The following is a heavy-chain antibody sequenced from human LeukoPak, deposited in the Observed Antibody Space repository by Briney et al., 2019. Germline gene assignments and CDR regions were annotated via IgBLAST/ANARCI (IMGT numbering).Heavy chain of an antibody. V-gene: IGHV3-53*01. Sequence: GGSLRLSCAASGFTVGSNYMSWVRQAPGKGLEWVSGIHSGDSTYYADSVKGRITISRDNSKNMLYLQMNSLRAEDTAVYHCARASVGYYDSSGSFDYWGQGTLVTVSS. CDR2: IHSGDST. D-gene: IGHD3-22*01. CDR1: GFTVGSNY. CDR3: ARASVGYYDSSGSFDY. J-gene: IGHJ4*02.